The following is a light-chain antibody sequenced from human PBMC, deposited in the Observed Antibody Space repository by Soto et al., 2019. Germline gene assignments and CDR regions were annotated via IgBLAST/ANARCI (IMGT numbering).Light chain of an antibody. CDR1: QSVSSF. V-gene: IGKV3-11*01. CDR3: QQRSNWPQNT. Sequence: EIVLTQSPATLSLSPGERATLSCRASQSVSSFLAWYQQKPGQPPRLLIYDASNRATGIPARFSGSGSGTDFTLTISSLEPEDFAVYYCQQRSNWPQNTFGQGTKLEIK. J-gene: IGKJ2*01. CDR2: DAS.